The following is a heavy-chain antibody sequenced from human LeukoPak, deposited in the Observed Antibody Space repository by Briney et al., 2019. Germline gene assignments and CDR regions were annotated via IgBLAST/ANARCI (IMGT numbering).Heavy chain of an antibody. Sequence: PSETLSLTCAVSGGSISSGGYSWSWIRQPPGKGLEWIGEINHSGSTNYNPSLKSRVTISVDTSKNQFSLKLSSVTAADTAVYYCASSPIRYFDWFLVMDVWGQGTTVTVSS. CDR3: ASSPIRYFDWFLVMDV. CDR2: INHSGST. D-gene: IGHD3-9*01. J-gene: IGHJ6*02. CDR1: GGSISSGGYS. V-gene: IGHV4-34*01.